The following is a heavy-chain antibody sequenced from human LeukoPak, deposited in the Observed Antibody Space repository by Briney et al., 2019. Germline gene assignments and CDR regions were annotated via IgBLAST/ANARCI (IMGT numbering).Heavy chain of an antibody. J-gene: IGHJ4*02. Sequence: GGSLRLSCAASGFTFSSYAMSWVRQAPGKGLEWVSAISGSGDSTYYADSVKGRLTISRDNSKNTLYLQMNSLRAEDTAVYYCAKGGRNYYDSSGCFDYWGQGTLVTVSS. D-gene: IGHD3-22*01. CDR2: ISGSGDST. CDR1: GFTFSSYA. V-gene: IGHV3-23*01. CDR3: AKGGRNYYDSSGCFDY.